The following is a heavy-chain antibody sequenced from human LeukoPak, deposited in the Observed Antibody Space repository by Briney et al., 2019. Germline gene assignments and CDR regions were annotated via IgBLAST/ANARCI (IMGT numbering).Heavy chain of an antibody. D-gene: IGHD6-13*01. J-gene: IGHJ4*02. CDR1: GFTFSSYG. Sequence: GGSLRLSCAASGFTFSSYGMHWVRQAPGKGLEWVAFIRYDGSNKYYADSVKGRFTISRDNSKNTLYLQMNSLRAEDTAVYYCAKDRGYSSSWYRGYFDYWGQGTLVTVSS. CDR3: AKDRGYSSSWYRGYFDY. CDR2: IRYDGSNK. V-gene: IGHV3-30*02.